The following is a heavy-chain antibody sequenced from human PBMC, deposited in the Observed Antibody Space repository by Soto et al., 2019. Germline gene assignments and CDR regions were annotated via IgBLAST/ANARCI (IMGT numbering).Heavy chain of an antibody. CDR1: GGSISSYY. CDR3: TREQQLDTGWFDP. D-gene: IGHD1-1*01. CDR2: IYYSGST. Sequence: PSETLSLTCTVSGGSISSYYWSWIRQPPGKGLEWIGYIYYSGSTNYNPSLKSRVTISVDTSKNQFSLKLSSVTAADTAVYYCTREQQLDTGWFDPWGQGTLVTVSS. J-gene: IGHJ5*02. V-gene: IGHV4-59*01.